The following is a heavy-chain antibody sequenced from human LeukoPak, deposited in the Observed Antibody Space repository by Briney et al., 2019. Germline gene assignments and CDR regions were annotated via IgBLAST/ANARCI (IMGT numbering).Heavy chain of an antibody. D-gene: IGHD3-3*01. Sequence: VASVTVSCTASGYTFTSYGISWVRQAPGQGLEWMGWISAYNGNTNYAQKLQGRVTMTTDTSTSTAYMELRSLRSDDTAVYYCARDQREYYDFWSGPRANWFDPWGQGTLVTVSS. CDR3: ARDQREYYDFWSGPRANWFDP. CDR1: GYTFTSYG. CDR2: ISAYNGNT. V-gene: IGHV1-18*01. J-gene: IGHJ5*02.